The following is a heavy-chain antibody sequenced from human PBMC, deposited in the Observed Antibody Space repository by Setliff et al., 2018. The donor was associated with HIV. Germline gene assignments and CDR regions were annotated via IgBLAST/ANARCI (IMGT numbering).Heavy chain of an antibody. V-gene: IGHV4-59*11. CDR1: GGSISSHY. J-gene: IGHJ6*03. CDR2: MFYNGRS. Sequence: SETLSLTCTVSGGSISSHYWSWIRQPPGKGLEWIGYMFYNGRSNYNPSLKSRATISVDASKNRFSLKLRSVTAADTAVYYCARDRDYYYYMDVWGKGTTVTVSS. CDR3: ARDRDYYYYMDV.